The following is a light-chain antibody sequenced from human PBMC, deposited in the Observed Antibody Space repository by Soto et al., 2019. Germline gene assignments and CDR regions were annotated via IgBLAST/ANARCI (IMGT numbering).Light chain of an antibody. CDR1: QSVSRN. CDR3: QQYNNWPLT. V-gene: IGKV3-15*01. J-gene: IGKJ4*01. CDR2: GTS. Sequence: EIVMTQSPATLSVSPGEKTTLSCRASQSVSRNLAWYQQKPDQTPSLLIYGTSTRANGVPARFSASGAGTAFTLTISSLQSEDFAVYYCQQYNNWPLTFGGGTKVEIK.